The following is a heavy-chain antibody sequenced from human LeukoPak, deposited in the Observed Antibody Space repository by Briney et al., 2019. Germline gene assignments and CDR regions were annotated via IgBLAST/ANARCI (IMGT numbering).Heavy chain of an antibody. V-gene: IGHV4-59*01. D-gene: IGHD2-2*01. Sequence: SEALSLTCTVSGGSISSYYWSWIRQPPGKGLEWLGYIYYSGSTNYNPSLKSRVTISVDTSKNQFSLKLSSVTAADTAVYYCARGGRYCSSTSCYYYYGMDVWGQGTTVTVSS. J-gene: IGHJ6*02. CDR1: GGSISSYY. CDR3: ARGGRYCSSTSCYYYYGMDV. CDR2: IYYSGST.